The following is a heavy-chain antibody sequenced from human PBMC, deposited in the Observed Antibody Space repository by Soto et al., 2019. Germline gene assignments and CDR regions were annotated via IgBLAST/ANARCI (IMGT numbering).Heavy chain of an antibody. V-gene: IGHV1-18*04. J-gene: IGHJ5*02. CDR1: GYTFTTYG. Sequence: ASVKVSCKTSGYTFTTYGVSWVRQAPGQGLEWMGWISAYNGNTNYAQKLQGRVTMTTDTSTSTAYMELRGLRSDDTAVYYCARDRYYYGSVSYYLSWFDPWGQGTLVTVSS. CDR2: ISAYNGNT. CDR3: ARDRYYYGSVSYYLSWFDP. D-gene: IGHD3-10*01.